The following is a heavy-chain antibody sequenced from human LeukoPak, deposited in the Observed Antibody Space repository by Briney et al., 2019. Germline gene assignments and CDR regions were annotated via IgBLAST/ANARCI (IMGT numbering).Heavy chain of an antibody. CDR3: ARQSGWSVVAAQNWFDP. V-gene: IGHV5-51*01. D-gene: IGHD2-15*01. J-gene: IGHJ5*02. CDR2: IYPGDSDT. CDR1: GYSFTSYW. Sequence: GESLKISCKGSGYSFTSYWIGWVRQMPGKGLEWMGIIYPGDSDTRYSPSFQGQVTISADKSVSTAYLQWSSLKASDTAMYYCARQSGWSVVAAQNWFDPWGQGTLVTVSS.